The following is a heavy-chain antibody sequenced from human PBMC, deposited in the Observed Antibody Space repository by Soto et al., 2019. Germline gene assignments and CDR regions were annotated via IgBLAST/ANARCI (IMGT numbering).Heavy chain of an antibody. CDR3: AKEGDYGGYGGENWFDS. D-gene: IGHD4-17*01. CDR2: INSDGSHT. J-gene: IGHJ5*01. V-gene: IGHV3-74*01. CDR1: GFTFFAYW. Sequence: EVQLVESGGGLVQPGGSLRLSCAASGFTFFAYWIHWVRQVPGKGLVWVSRINSDGSHTSYADSVRGRFTISRDNSKNTVYLQMDSLTAEDTAVYYCAKEGDYGGYGGENWFDSWGQGSLVTVSS.